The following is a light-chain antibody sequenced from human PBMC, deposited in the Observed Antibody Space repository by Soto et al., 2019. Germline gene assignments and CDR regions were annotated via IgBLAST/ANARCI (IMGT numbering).Light chain of an antibody. Sequence: DIQLTQSPSTLSASVGDRVTITCRASQSINTYLAWYQQKPGKAPKLLIYKASSLQGGVPSRFSGSGSGTEFTLTISSLQPDDFATYYCQQYSTHSRAFGQGTKVEIK. CDR1: QSINTY. J-gene: IGKJ1*01. CDR3: QQYSTHSRA. V-gene: IGKV1-5*03. CDR2: KAS.